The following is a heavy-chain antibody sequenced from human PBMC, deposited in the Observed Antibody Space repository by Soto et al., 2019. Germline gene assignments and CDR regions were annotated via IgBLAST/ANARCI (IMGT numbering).Heavy chain of an antibody. D-gene: IGHD2-8*02. Sequence: SETLSLTCAVYGGSFSGYYWTWIRQPPGTGLEWIGEINHSGSTNYNPSLKSRVTISVDTSKNQFSLKLTSVTAADTAVYYCARDKITGSFDYWGQGNLVTVSS. J-gene: IGHJ4*02. CDR3: ARDKITGSFDY. CDR1: GGSFSGYY. CDR2: INHSGST. V-gene: IGHV4-34*01.